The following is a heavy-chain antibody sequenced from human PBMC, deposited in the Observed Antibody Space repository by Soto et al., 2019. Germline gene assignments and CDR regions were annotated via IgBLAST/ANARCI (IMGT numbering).Heavy chain of an antibody. J-gene: IGHJ4*02. Sequence: QVQLVQSGAEVKKPGASVKVSCKASGYTFTSYYMHWVRQAPGQGLEWMGIINPSGGGTSYAQKFQGRFTMTRDTSTSTVYMELSSLRSEDTAVYYCAREVERGYSYGYLEYWGQGTLVTVSS. V-gene: IGHV1-46*01. CDR2: INPSGGGT. CDR3: AREVERGYSYGYLEY. D-gene: IGHD5-18*01. CDR1: GYTFTSYY.